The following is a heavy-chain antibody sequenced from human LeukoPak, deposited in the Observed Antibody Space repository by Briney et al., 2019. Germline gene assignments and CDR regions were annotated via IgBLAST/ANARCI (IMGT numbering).Heavy chain of an antibody. CDR3: ARGVVVPAAIGWFDP. CDR2: INHSGST. V-gene: IGHV4-34*01. D-gene: IGHD2-2*01. J-gene: IGHJ5*02. Sequence: SETLSLTCTVSGGSISSYYWSWIRQPPGKGLEWIGEINHSGSTNYNPSLKSRVTISVDTSKNQFSLKLSSVTAADTAVYYCARGVVVPAAIGWFDPWGQGTLVTVSS. CDR1: GGSISSYY.